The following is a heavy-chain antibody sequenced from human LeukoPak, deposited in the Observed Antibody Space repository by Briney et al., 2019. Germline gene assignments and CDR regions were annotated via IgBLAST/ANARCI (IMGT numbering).Heavy chain of an antibody. CDR3: ARGPPFDRDAFDI. CDR2: INHSGST. CDR1: GFTFSGYY. J-gene: IGHJ3*02. D-gene: IGHD3-9*01. Sequence: PGKSLRLSCAASGFTFSGYYWSWIRQPPGKGLEWIGEINHSGSTNYNPSLKSRVTISVDTSKNQFSLKLSSVTAADTAVYYCARGPPFDRDAFDIWGQGTMVTVSS. V-gene: IGHV4-34*01.